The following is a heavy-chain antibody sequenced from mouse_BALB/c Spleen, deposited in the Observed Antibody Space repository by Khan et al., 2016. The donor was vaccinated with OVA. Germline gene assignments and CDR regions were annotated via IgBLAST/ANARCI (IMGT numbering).Heavy chain of an antibody. CDR2: IWSGGST. V-gene: IGHV2-2*02. CDR3: ARNYDYDEGLAY. J-gene: IGHJ3*01. CDR1: GFSLTYYG. Sequence: QVRLQQSGPGLVQPSQSLSITCTVSGFSLTYYGVHWVRQSPGKGLEWLGVIWSGGSTDYNAAFISRLNISTDNSKSQAFFKMNSLQVNDTAIYYCARNYDYDEGLAYWGQGTLVTVSA. D-gene: IGHD2-4*01.